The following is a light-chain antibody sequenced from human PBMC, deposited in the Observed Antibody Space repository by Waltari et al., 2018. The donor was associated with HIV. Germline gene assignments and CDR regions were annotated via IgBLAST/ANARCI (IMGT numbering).Light chain of an antibody. V-gene: IGLV2-14*01. Sequence: HSVLTQPASVSGSPGQSITISCSGPTSDMSSLNFVSWYQQSPGRAPKRIIFEFSSRPSGISDRFSGSKSGDTASLTISALRTEDEADYFCSSYSPRDSVVFGGGTKVTVL. J-gene: IGLJ3*02. CDR2: EFS. CDR1: TSDMSSLNF. CDR3: SSYSPRDSVV.